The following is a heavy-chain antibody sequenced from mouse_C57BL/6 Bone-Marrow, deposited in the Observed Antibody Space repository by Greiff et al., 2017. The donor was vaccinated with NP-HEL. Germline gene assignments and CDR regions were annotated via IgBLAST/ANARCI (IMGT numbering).Heavy chain of an antibody. V-gene: IGHV1-5*01. J-gene: IGHJ2*01. D-gene: IGHD1-1*01. CDR3: TRSNRFSTTVVATVRYFDY. CDR2: IYPGNSDT. Sequence: EVQRVESGTVLARPGASVKMSCKTSGYTFTSYWMHWVKQRPGQGLEWIGAIYPGNSDTSYNQKFKGKAKLTAVTSASTAYMELSSLTIEDSAVYYCTRSNRFSTTVVATVRYFDYWGQGTTLTVSS. CDR1: GYTFTSYW.